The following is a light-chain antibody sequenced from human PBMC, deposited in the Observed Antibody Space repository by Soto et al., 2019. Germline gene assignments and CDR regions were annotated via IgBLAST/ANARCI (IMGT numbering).Light chain of an antibody. CDR1: QSVSSY. Sequence: EIVLTQSPATLSLSPGERATLSCRASQSVSSYLAWYQQKPGQAPRLLIYDASNRATGIPARFSGSGSGTEFTLTISSLQSDDIAVYYCQQYHNWPAFGQGTKVDIK. CDR3: QQYHNWPA. V-gene: IGKV3-11*01. J-gene: IGKJ1*01. CDR2: DAS.